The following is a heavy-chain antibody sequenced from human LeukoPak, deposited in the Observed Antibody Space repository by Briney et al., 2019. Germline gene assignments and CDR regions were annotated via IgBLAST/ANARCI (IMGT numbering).Heavy chain of an antibody. CDR1: GFSLSTSGAG. V-gene: IGHV2-5*02. CDR3: ARSVATLGFDY. CDR2: IYWDDDK. D-gene: IGHD5-12*01. Sequence: SGPTLGKPTQTLTLTCTFSGFSLSTSGAGMGWIRQPPGKALEWLALIYWDDDKRYSPSLKSRLTNTKDTSRNRVVLTMTNMDPVDTATYYCARSVATLGFDYWGQGTLVTVSS. J-gene: IGHJ4*02.